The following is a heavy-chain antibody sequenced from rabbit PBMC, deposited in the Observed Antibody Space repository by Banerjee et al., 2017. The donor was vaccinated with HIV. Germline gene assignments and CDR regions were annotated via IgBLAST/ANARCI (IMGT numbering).Heavy chain of an antibody. Sequence: TCTASGFSFSNKYVMCWVRQAPGKGLEWIACINTSSGNTVYASWAKGRFTISKTSSTTVTLQMTSLTAADTATYFCARSGGYAHVGDGYWRLWGPGTLVTVS. D-gene: IGHD6-1*01. V-gene: IGHV1S40*01. CDR2: INTSSGNT. CDR1: GFSFSNKYV. J-gene: IGHJ4*01. CDR3: ARSGGYAHVGDGYWRL.